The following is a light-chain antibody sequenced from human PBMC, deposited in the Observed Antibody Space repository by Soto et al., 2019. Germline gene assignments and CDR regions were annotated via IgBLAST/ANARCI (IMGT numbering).Light chain of an antibody. CDR2: GAS. J-gene: IGKJ1*01. CDR1: QSVSSSY. Sequence: EVMLTQSPCTLSLSTGERATLSCRASQSVSSSYLAWYQQKPGQAPRLLIYGASSRATGIPDRFSGSGSGTDFTLTISRLEPEDLAVYYCQQYGTSLTWTFGQGTKVDIK. V-gene: IGKV3-20*01. CDR3: QQYGTSLTWT.